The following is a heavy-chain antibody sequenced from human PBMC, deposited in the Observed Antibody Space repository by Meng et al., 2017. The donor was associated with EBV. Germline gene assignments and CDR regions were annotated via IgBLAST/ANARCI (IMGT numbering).Heavy chain of an antibody. Sequence: GRLGQWGAEVKKPGSSGKGYWKASGGTFSSYAISWVRQAPGQGLEWMGGIIPIFGTANYAQKFQGRVTIPADKSTSTAYMELSSLRSEDTDVYYCARAEIAAAGRLDYWGQGTLVTVSS. CDR2: IIPIFGTA. CDR3: ARAEIAAAGRLDY. V-gene: IGHV1-69*06. D-gene: IGHD6-13*01. J-gene: IGHJ4*02. CDR1: GGTFSSYA.